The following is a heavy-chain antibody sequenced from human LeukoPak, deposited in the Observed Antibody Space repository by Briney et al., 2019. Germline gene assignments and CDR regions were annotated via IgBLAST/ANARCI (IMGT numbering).Heavy chain of an antibody. CDR2: ISWNSGSI. V-gene: IGHV3-9*01. CDR3: ARDWFHAIDY. CDR1: GFTFDDYA. Sequence: GGSLRLSCAASGFTFDDYAMHWVRQAPGKGLEWVSGISWNSGSIAYADSVKGRLTISRDNAKNSLYLQMNSLRAEDTAVYYCARDWFHAIDYWGQGTLVTVSS. J-gene: IGHJ4*02. D-gene: IGHD2/OR15-2a*01.